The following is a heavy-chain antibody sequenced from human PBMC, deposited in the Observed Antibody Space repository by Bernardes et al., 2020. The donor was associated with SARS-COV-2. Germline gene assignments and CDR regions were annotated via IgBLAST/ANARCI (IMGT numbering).Heavy chain of an antibody. D-gene: IGHD2-8*01. V-gene: IGHV3-74*01. Sequence: GGSLRLSCAASGFTFSSSWLHWVRQAPGKGLLWVSRINTVGSSTSYADSVKGRFTISRDNAKNMLFLQMSGLRAEDTAMYYCARDLGYCTNGVCSPWGQGTLVTVSS. CDR1: GFTFSSSW. CDR2: INTVGSST. CDR3: ARDLGYCTNGVCSP. J-gene: IGHJ5*02.